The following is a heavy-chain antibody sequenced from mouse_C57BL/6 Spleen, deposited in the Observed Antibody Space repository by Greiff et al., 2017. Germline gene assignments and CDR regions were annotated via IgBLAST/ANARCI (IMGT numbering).Heavy chain of an antibody. J-gene: IGHJ2*01. Sequence: VKLMESGAELARPGASVKMSCKASCYTFTSYTMHWVKQRTGQGLEWIGYINPSSGYTKYNQKFKDKATLAADKSSSTAYMQLSSLTSEDSAVXYGVLYYYGSSYLYFDDWGQGTTLTVSS. CDR2: INPSSGYT. V-gene: IGHV1-4*01. CDR1: CYTFTSYT. CDR3: VLYYYGSSYLYFDD. D-gene: IGHD1-1*01.